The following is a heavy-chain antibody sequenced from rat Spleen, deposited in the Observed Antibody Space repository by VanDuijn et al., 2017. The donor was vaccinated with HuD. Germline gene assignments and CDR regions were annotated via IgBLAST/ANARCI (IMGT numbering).Heavy chain of an antibody. J-gene: IGHJ2*01. D-gene: IGHD1-10*01. V-gene: IGHV5-58*01. Sequence: EVHLVETGGGLVLPGRSLKLSCVASGFTFSSYWMYWIRQAPGKGLEWISSINPDGGSTYYPDSVKGRFTISRDNAKTTLYLQMDSLRSEDTATYYCARHNVTTGDYFDYWGQGVMVTVSS. CDR1: GFTFSSYW. CDR2: INPDGGST. CDR3: ARHNVTTGDYFDY.